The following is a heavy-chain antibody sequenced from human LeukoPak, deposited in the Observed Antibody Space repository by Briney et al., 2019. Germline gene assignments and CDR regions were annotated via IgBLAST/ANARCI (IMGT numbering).Heavy chain of an antibody. J-gene: IGHJ4*02. Sequence: SETLSLTCAVYGGSFSGYYWSWIRQPPGKGLEWIGEINHSGSTNYNPSLKSRVTISVDTSKNQFSLKLSSETAADTAVYYCARHIVGADYFDYWGQGTLVTVSS. CDR3: ARHIVGADYFDY. D-gene: IGHD1-26*01. CDR2: INHSGST. CDR1: GGSFSGYY. V-gene: IGHV4-34*01.